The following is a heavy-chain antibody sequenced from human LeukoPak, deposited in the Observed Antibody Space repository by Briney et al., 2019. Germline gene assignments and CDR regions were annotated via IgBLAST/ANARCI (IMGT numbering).Heavy chain of an antibody. V-gene: IGHV1-18*01. CDR1: GYTFTYYV. CDR3: ARGDKPYDY. CDR2: INAYNGNT. J-gene: IGHJ4*02. Sequence: ASVKVSCKTSGYTFTYYVISWGRQAPGQGLEWMGGINAYNGNTNAAQKFPGRVTMTTDTSTSTANMELRSLRSDDAAVYDCARGDKPYDYWGQGTLVTVSS.